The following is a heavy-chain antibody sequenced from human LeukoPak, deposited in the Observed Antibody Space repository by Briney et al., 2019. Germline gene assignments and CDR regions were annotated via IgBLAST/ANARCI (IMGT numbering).Heavy chain of an antibody. D-gene: IGHD3-16*01. CDR3: VKETGPFGV. V-gene: IGHV3-23*01. J-gene: IGHJ4*02. CDR2: ISGSGGTT. CDR1: GFIFSSYA. Sequence: GGSLRFSCAASGFIFSSYAMGWVRQAPGKGLEWVSVISGSGGTTYYGDSVKGRLTISRDNSRNTLSLQMNSLRAEDTAVYYCVKETGPFGVWGQGTLVTVSS.